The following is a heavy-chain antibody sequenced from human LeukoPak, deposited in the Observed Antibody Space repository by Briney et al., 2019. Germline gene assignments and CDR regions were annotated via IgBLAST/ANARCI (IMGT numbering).Heavy chain of an antibody. CDR2: ISGSGGST. Sequence: GGSLRLSCAASGFIFSSAWMTWVRQAPGKGLEWVSAISGSGGSTYYADSVKGRFTISRDNSKNTLYLQMNSLRAEDTAVYYCAKDGAQYYDFWSGYSWGQGTLVTVSS. CDR1: GFIFSSA. V-gene: IGHV3-23*01. CDR3: AKDGAQYYDFWSGYS. D-gene: IGHD3-3*01. J-gene: IGHJ4*02.